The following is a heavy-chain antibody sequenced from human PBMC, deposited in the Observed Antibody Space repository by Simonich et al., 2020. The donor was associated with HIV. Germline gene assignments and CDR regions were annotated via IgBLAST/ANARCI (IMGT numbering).Heavy chain of an antibody. D-gene: IGHD3-10*01. CDR1: GFSFSTCGVG. V-gene: IGHV2-5*02. Sequence: QITLKESGPTLVKPTQTLTLTCTFAGFSFSTCGVGVGWIRHPPGKALEGLALIYWDDDKRHSPSLKSRLTITQDTSKNPLVLTMTNMDPVDTATYYCAHSPGGGSGSYYNYFDYWGQGTLVTVSS. J-gene: IGHJ4*02. CDR2: IYWDDDK. CDR3: AHSPGGGSGSYYNYFDY.